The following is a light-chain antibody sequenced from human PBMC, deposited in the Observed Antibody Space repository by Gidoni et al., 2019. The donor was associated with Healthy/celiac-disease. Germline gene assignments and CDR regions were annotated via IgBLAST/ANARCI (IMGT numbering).Light chain of an antibody. CDR1: QSISSY. V-gene: IGKV1-39*01. J-gene: IGKJ2*01. Sequence: DIQMTQSPSSLSASVGDRVTITCRASQSISSYLNWYQRKPGKAPKLLIYAASSLQSGVPSRFSGSGSGTEFTLTISSLQPEDCATYYCQQSYSTPHTFGQGTKLEIK. CDR3: QQSYSTPHT. CDR2: AAS.